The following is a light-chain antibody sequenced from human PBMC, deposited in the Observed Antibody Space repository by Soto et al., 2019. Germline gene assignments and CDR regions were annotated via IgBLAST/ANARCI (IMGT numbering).Light chain of an antibody. CDR1: QSVSSN. J-gene: IGKJ4*01. V-gene: IGKV3-15*01. CDR2: AAS. Sequence: MKQSARALSVSPGERATHSCRASQSVSSNLAWYQHKPGQAPRLLIYAASTRATGFPARFSGSGSGTEFTLTISSLQSEDFAVYYCQQYNIWPLTFGGGTKVDIK. CDR3: QQYNIWPLT.